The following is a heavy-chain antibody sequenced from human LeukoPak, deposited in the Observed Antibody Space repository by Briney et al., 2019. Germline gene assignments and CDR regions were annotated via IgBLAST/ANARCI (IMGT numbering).Heavy chain of an antibody. CDR2: IYYSGSA. CDR1: GGSISSSTYY. D-gene: IGHD3-10*01. J-gene: IGHJ6*03. Sequence: SETLSLTCTVSGGSISSSTYYWGWIRQPPGKGLEWIGTIYYSGSAYYNPSLKSRVTISVDTSKNQFSLKLSSVTAADTAVYYCARGKGGSGSYYNVWDYYYYMDVWGKGTTVTVSS. V-gene: IGHV4-39*07. CDR3: ARGKGGSGSYYNVWDYYYYMDV.